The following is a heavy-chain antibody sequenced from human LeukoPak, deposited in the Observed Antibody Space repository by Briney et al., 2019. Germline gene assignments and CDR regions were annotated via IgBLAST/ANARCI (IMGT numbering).Heavy chain of an antibody. V-gene: IGHV3-23*01. CDR3: AKDPNADYLGAFDF. Sequence: PGGSLRLSCTGSGFAFGNYGMTWVRQPPGKGLEWVSAITGSGGTTRYTDSVTGRFTISRDNSGNTLFLQMNSLRAEDTAVYYCAKDPNADYLGAFDFWGPGTLVTVSS. CDR2: ITGSGGTT. J-gene: IGHJ3*01. CDR1: GFAFGNYG. D-gene: IGHD4-17*01.